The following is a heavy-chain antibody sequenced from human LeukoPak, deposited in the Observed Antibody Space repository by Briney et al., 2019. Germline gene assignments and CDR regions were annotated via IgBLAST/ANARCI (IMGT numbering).Heavy chain of an antibody. J-gene: IGHJ4*02. Sequence: PGGSLRLSCAASGFTFSSYEMNWVRQAPGKGLEWVSYISSSSSYIYYADSVKGRFTVSRDNAKKSLFLQMNSLRAEDTAVYYCARDRGVALQLWTDLDYWGQGTLVTVSS. CDR3: ARDRGVALQLWTDLDY. D-gene: IGHD5-18*01. V-gene: IGHV3-21*05. CDR2: ISSSSSYI. CDR1: GFTFSSYE.